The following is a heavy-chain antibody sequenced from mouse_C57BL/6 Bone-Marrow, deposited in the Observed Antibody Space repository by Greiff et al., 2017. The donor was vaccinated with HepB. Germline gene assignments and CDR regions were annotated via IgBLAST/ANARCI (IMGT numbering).Heavy chain of an antibody. Sequence: VQVVESGPELVKPGASVKISCKASGYSFTSYYIHWVKQRPGQGLEWIGWIYPGSGNTKYNEKFKGKATLTADTSSSTAYMQLSSLTSEDSAVYYCARLGGSSYWGQGTTLTVSS. V-gene: IGHV1-66*01. CDR1: GYSFTSYY. J-gene: IGHJ2*01. CDR2: IYPGSGNT. D-gene: IGHD1-1*01. CDR3: ARLGGSSY.